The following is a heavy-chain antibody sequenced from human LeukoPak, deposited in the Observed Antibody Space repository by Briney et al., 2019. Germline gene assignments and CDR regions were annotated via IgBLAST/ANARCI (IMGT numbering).Heavy chain of an antibody. Sequence: ASVKVSCKASGYTFTGYYMHWVRQAPGQGPEWMGIINPSGGSTNYAQKFQGRVTMTRDTSTSTVYMELSSLRSEDTALYYCARGDHVRIYTQSHFDIWGQGTMVTVSS. CDR1: GYTFTGYY. V-gene: IGHV1-46*01. D-gene: IGHD2/OR15-2a*01. CDR3: ARGDHVRIYTQSHFDI. CDR2: INPSGGST. J-gene: IGHJ3*02.